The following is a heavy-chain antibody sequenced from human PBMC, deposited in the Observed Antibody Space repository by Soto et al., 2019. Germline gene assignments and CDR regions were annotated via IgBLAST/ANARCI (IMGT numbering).Heavy chain of an antibody. CDR2: IHTSGST. Sequence: PSETLSLSCTVSGDSISSYYWSWIRQPAGKGLAWIGRIHTSGSTNYNPSLKSRVTMSVDTSKNQFSLKLSSVTAADTAVYYCARDTRAAAGTESNYFYYGMDVWGQGTTVTVSS. J-gene: IGHJ6*02. CDR3: ARDTRAAAGTESNYFYYGMDV. V-gene: IGHV4-4*07. CDR1: GDSISSYY. D-gene: IGHD6-13*01.